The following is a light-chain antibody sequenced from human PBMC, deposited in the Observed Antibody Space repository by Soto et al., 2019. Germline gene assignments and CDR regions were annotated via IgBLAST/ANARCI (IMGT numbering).Light chain of an antibody. CDR3: QQYGSSPPIT. CDR2: GAS. J-gene: IGKJ5*01. Sequence: EIVVTQSPGTLSLSPREKATLSCRASQSVSSSYLAWYQQKPGQAPRLLIYGASSRATGIPDRFSGSGSGTDFTLTISRLEPEDFAVYYCQQYGSSPPITFGQGTRLEIK. CDR1: QSVSSSY. V-gene: IGKV3-20*01.